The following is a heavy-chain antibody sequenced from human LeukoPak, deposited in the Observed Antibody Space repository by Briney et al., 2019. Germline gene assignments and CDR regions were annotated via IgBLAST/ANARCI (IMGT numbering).Heavy chain of an antibody. V-gene: IGHV4-39*01. D-gene: IGHD6-13*01. CDR2: FFYSGTT. CDR1: VDCIISSSYF. CDR3: ARVAAAPERRLYYYYYMDV. Sequence: SHTVSLIWSVAVDCIISSSYFWGWFRQPPGTGLPRIGSFFYSGTTYYNPSLKSRVTISVDTSKIQFSLRLTSVTAADTAVYYCARVAAAPERRLYYYYYMDVWGKGTTVTVSS. J-gene: IGHJ6*03.